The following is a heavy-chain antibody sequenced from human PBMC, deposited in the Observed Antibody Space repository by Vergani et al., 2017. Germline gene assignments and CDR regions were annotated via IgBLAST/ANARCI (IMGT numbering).Heavy chain of an antibody. J-gene: IGHJ4*02. CDR3: ARDPRDGYRIPFDY. CDR1: GYTLTDYW. CDR2: VDPEDGET. D-gene: IGHD5-24*01. V-gene: IGHV1-69-2*01. Sequence: DVQLVQSGAEVKKPGTTVKISCKVSGYTLTDYWMHWVQQAPGKGLEWMGAVDPEDGETVYAEKFQGRVTMTRDTSTSTVYMELSSLRSEDTAVYYCARDPRDGYRIPFDYWGQGTLVTVSS.